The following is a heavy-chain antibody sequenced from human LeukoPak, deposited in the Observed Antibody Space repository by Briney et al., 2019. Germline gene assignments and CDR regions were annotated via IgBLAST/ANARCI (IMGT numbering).Heavy chain of an antibody. CDR3: ARVTDSLDY. V-gene: IGHV4-4*07. D-gene: IGHD4-11*01. CDR2: IYSSGST. J-gene: IGHJ4*02. Sequence: PSETLPLTCIVSGGSISDFYWSWVRQSAGKGLEYIGRIYSSGSTNYNPSPKSRVAMSVDTSKNQFSLNLRSLTAADTAVYYCARVTDSLDYWGQGTLVTVSS. CDR1: GGSISDFY.